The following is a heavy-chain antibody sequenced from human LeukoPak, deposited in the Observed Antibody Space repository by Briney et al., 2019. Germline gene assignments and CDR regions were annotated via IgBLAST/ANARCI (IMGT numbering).Heavy chain of an antibody. V-gene: IGHV4-59*08. Sequence: SETLSLTCTVSGGSISSYYWSWLRQPPGKGREGMGYIYCSESTNYNPSLKSRVTISVDTSKNQFSLKLSSVTAADTAVYYCASLSSGSSSWYDIDYWGQGTLVTVSS. J-gene: IGHJ4*02. CDR3: ASLSSGSSSWYDIDY. CDR1: GGSISSYY. CDR2: IYCSEST. D-gene: IGHD6-13*01.